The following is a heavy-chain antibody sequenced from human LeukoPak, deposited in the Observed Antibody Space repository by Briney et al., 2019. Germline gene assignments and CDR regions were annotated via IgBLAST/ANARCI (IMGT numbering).Heavy chain of an antibody. CDR1: GFTLSNHW. CDR3: AKDQSSSSWLMDY. CDR2: ISGDEIWT. Sequence: GGSLRLSCAASGFTLSNHWMHWVRQAPGKGLVWVSRISGDEIWTSYADSVKGRFLISRDNAKDTLYLQMNSLRAVDTAVYYCAKDQSSSSWLMDYWGQGTLVTVSS. V-gene: IGHV3-74*01. J-gene: IGHJ4*02. D-gene: IGHD6-13*01.